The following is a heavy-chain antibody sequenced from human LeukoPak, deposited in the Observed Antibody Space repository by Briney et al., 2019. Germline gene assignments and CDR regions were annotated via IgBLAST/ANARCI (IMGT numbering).Heavy chain of an antibody. Sequence: GGSLRLSCVGSGFTFNTYWIHWVRQAPGKGLVWVSRVKEDGRETNYADSVKGRFTLSRDNAKNTVFLQMNNLRAEDTAVYHCARAKPADFDLWGRGTLVTVSS. CDR1: GFTFNTYW. J-gene: IGHJ2*01. V-gene: IGHV3-74*01. CDR3: ARAKPADFDL. CDR2: VKEDGRET.